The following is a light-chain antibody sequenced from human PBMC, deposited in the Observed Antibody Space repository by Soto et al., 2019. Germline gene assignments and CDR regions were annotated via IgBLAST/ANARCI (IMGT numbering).Light chain of an antibody. CDR1: QSVSNNY. V-gene: IGKV3-20*01. J-gene: IGKJ4*01. Sequence: EIVLPQSPATLSLCTGASATLSCRASQSVSNNYLAWYQQTPGQAPRLLIYGESNRATGIPDSFIGVGSATDFPLTISRLEPEFFALDDCPHYGSPLPFCGGTKVDLK. CDR3: PHYGSPLP. CDR2: GES.